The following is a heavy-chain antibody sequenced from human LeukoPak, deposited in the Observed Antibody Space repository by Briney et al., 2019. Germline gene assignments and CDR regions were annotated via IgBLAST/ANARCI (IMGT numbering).Heavy chain of an antibody. D-gene: IGHD6-25*01. V-gene: IGHV4-59*08. Sequence: SETLSLTCTHPGGSISSYYWSWIRQPPEKGRGWIGYIYYSGSTNYKPPLKSRVTISVDTSKNQIYLMLSSVTAADTAVYYWARQGGGFWYFDLWGRGTLVTVSS. CDR1: GGSISSYY. J-gene: IGHJ2*01. CDR2: IYYSGST. CDR3: ARQGGGFWYFDL.